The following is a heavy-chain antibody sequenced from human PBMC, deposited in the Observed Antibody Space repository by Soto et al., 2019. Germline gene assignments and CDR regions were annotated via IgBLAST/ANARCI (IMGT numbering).Heavy chain of an antibody. CDR2: IYYSGST. CDR1: GGSIISSSYY. V-gene: IGHV4-39*07. Sequence: SETLCLTCTVSGGSIISSSYYWGWIRQPPGKGLEWIGSIYYSGSTYYNPSLKSRVTISVDTSKNQFSLKLSSVTAADTAVYYCAKCITALGPIDYWGQGTLVSVSS. CDR3: AKCITALGPIDY. J-gene: IGHJ4*02. D-gene: IGHD6-6*01.